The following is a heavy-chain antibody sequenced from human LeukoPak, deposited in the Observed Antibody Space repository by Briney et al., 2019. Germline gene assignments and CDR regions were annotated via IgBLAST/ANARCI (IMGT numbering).Heavy chain of an antibody. D-gene: IGHD6-13*01. V-gene: IGHV3-48*03. J-gene: IGHJ4*02. CDR1: GFTFSSYE. CDR3: AKDIAAAAVYYFDY. Sequence: GGSLRLSCAASGFTFSSYEMNWVRQAPGKGLEWVSYISSSGSTIYYADSVKGRFTISRDNAKNSLYLQMNSLRAEDTAVYYCAKDIAAAAVYYFDYWGQGTLVTVSS. CDR2: ISSSGSTI.